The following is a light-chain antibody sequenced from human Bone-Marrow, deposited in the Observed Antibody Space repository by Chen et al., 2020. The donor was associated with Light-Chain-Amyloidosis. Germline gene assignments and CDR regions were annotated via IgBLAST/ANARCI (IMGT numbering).Light chain of an antibody. CDR1: QSVSSN. CDR3: QQYNNWQYT. J-gene: IGKJ2*01. V-gene: IGKV3D-15*01. CDR2: GAS. Sequence: EIVMMQSPATLSVSPGERATLSCRASQSVSSNLAWYQQKPGQAPRLLIYGASTRATGIPARFSGSGSGTEFTLTIRSLQSEDFAVYYCQQYNNWQYTFGQGTKLEIK.